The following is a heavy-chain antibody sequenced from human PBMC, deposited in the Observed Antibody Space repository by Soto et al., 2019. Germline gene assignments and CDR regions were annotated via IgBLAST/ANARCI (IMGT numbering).Heavy chain of an antibody. Sequence: SETLSLTCAVYGGSFSGYYWSWIRQRPGKGLEWIGEINHSGSTNYNPSLKSRVTISVDTSKNQFSLKLSSVTAADTAVYYCARGVVGSGSYYQAHHYYYYMYVWGKGTTVTVSS. CDR2: INHSGST. CDR3: ARGVVGSGSYYQAHHYYYYMYV. V-gene: IGHV4-34*01. CDR1: GGSFSGYY. J-gene: IGHJ6*03. D-gene: IGHD3-10*01.